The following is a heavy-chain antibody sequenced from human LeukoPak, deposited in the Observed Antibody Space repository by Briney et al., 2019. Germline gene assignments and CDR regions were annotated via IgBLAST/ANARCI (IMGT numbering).Heavy chain of an antibody. CDR2: IYYSGST. Sequence: PSETLSLTCTVSGGSISSSSYYWGWIRQPPGKGLEWIGSIYYSGSTYYNPSLKSRVTISVDTSKNQFSLKLSSVTAADTAVYYCARESNPAVASFQHWGQGTLVTVSS. D-gene: IGHD6-19*01. CDR1: GGSISSSSYY. V-gene: IGHV4-39*07. CDR3: ARESNPAVASFQH. J-gene: IGHJ1*01.